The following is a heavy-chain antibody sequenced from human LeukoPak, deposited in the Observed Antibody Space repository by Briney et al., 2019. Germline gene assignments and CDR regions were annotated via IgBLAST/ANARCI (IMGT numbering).Heavy chain of an antibody. J-gene: IGHJ3*02. CDR2: ISAYNGNT. D-gene: IGHD3-22*01. Sequence: GASVKVSCKASGYTFTSYGISWVRQAPGQGLEWMGWISAYNGNTNYAQKLQGRVTMTTDTSTSTAYMELRSLRSDDTALYYCARVAYYYDTSGRGAFDIWGQGTMVTVSS. V-gene: IGHV1-18*01. CDR3: ARVAYYYDTSGRGAFDI. CDR1: GYTFTSYG.